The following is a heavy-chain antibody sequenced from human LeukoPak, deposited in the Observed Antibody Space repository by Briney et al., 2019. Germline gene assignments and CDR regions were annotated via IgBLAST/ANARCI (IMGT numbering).Heavy chain of an antibody. Sequence: PSETLSLTCAVYGGSFSGYYWNWIRQPPGKGLEWVGEINHSGSTNYNPSLKSRVTISVDTSKNQFSLKLSSVTAADTAVYYCARRVAVTTGFDYWGQGTLVTVSS. CDR3: ARRVAVTTGFDY. CDR1: GGSFSGYY. CDR2: INHSGST. D-gene: IGHD4-17*01. V-gene: IGHV4-34*01. J-gene: IGHJ4*02.